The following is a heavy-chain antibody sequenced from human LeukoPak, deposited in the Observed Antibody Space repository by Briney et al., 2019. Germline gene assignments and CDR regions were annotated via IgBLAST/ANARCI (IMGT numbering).Heavy chain of an antibody. CDR1: GFTFSSYS. V-gene: IGHV3-21*01. CDR2: VSSSRSYI. J-gene: IGHJ4*02. Sequence: PGGSLRLSCAASGFTFSSYSMSWVRQAPGKGREWVSSVSSSRSYIYYADSVKGRFTISRDNAKNSLYLQMNSLRAEDTALYYCAREGSSGYYGPDYWGQGTLVTAPS. CDR3: AREGSSGYYGPDY. D-gene: IGHD3-22*01.